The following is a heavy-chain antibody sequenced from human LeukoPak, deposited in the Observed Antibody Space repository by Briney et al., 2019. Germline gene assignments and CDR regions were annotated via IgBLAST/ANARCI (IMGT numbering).Heavy chain of an antibody. D-gene: IGHD1-26*01. CDR2: IYTSGST. J-gene: IGHJ3*02. CDR3: ARTPGLVGASDAFDI. Sequence: TLSLTCTVSGGSISNGSYYWSWIRQPAGKGVEWIGRIYTSGSTNYNPSLKSRVTISVDTSKNQFSLKLSSVTAADTAVYYCARTPGLVGASDAFDIWGQGTMVTVSS. V-gene: IGHV4-61*02. CDR1: GGSISNGSYY.